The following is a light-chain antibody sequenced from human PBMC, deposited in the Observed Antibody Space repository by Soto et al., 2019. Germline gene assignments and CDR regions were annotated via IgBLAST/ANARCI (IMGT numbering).Light chain of an antibody. CDR3: QQYFSWPFT. V-gene: IGKV3-15*01. CDR2: GVS. CDR1: QSISIN. Sequence: EIVMTQSPATLSVSPGERATLSCRASQSISINLAWYQQKPGQAPRLVIYGVSNRATGIPARFSGSGSGTEFTLTISGLQSEDFALYYCQQYFSWPFTFGPGTKVDI. J-gene: IGKJ3*01.